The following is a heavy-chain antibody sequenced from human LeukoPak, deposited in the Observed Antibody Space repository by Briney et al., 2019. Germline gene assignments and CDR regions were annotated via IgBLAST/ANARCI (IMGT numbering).Heavy chain of an antibody. V-gene: IGHV3-33*06. J-gene: IGHJ4*02. CDR2: IWYDGSNK. CDR1: GLTFSRYG. D-gene: IGHD3-22*01. CDR3: AKDLDLYYDSSGHDY. Sequence: GGSLRLSCPASGLTFSRYGMHWVRQAPGKGLEWVAVIWYDGSNKYYADSVKGRFTISKDNSKNTLYLQMNSLRAEDTAVYYCAKDLDLYYDSSGHDYWGQGTLVTVSS.